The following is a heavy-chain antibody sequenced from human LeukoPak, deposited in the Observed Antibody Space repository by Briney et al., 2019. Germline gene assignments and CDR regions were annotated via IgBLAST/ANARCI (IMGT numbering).Heavy chain of an antibody. J-gene: IGHJ4*02. CDR3: AKGGKWDVTPFDY. Sequence: GGSLRLSCAASGFTLNNYWMTWVRQAPGKGLEWVSTISGGGGSTYYADSVKGRFTISRDNSKNTLYLQVNSLRAEDTAVYYCAKGGKWDVTPFDYWGQGTLVTVSS. CDR1: GFTLNNYW. D-gene: IGHD1-26*01. V-gene: IGHV3-23*01. CDR2: ISGGGGST.